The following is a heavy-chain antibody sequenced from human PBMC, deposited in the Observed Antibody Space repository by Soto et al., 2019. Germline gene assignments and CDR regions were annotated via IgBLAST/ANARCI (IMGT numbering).Heavy chain of an antibody. CDR1: GYTFTSYD. J-gene: IGHJ5*02. Sequence: GASVKVSCKASGYTFTSYDINCVRQATGQGLEWMGWMNPNSGNTGYAQKFQGRVTMTRNTSISTAYMELSSLRSEDTAVYYCARGSKGSSWYAYWFDPWGQGTLVTVSS. V-gene: IGHV1-8*01. CDR2: MNPNSGNT. D-gene: IGHD6-13*01. CDR3: ARGSKGSSWYAYWFDP.